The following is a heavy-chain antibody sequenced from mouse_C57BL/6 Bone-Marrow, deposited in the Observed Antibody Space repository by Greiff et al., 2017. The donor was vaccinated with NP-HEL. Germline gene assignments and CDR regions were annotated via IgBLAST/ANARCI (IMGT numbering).Heavy chain of an antibody. CDR3: AREGGLRRRTYAMDY. V-gene: IGHV5-16*01. J-gene: IGHJ4*01. CDR2: INYDGSST. CDR1: GFTFSDYY. D-gene: IGHD2-4*01. Sequence: EVMLVESEGGLVQPGSSMKLSCTASGFTFSDYYMAWVRPVPEKGLEWVANINYDGSSTYYLDSLKSRFIISRDNAKNILYLQMRSLKSEDTATYYCAREGGLRRRTYAMDYWGQGTSVTVSS.